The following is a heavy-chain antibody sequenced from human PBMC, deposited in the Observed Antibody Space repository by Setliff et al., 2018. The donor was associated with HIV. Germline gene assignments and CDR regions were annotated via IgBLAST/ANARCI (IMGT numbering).Heavy chain of an antibody. CDR2: SYYSSRT. D-gene: IGHD1-26*01. CDR3: ARLFQWMSYSFDI. V-gene: IGHV4-39*01. Sequence: PSETLSLTCTVSDASISTSNFLWGWIRQSPGKGLEWIGSSYYSSRTYYSPSLKTRVTISVDTSKKQFSLKLNSVTASDTATYYCARLFQWMSYSFDIWGQGKMVTVSS. CDR1: DASISTSNFL. J-gene: IGHJ3*02.